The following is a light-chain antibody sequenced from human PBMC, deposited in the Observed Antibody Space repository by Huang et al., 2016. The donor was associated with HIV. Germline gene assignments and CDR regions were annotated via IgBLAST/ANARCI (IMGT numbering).Light chain of an antibody. CDR3: QQYDSLPRT. Sequence: DIQMTQSPSSLSASIGDRVTITCRASRNIYSYLKWYQHRPGKAPKLLIYDAANLEVGVPSRFSGSGSERNFTLIISSLQPEDFATYYCQQYDSLPRTFGPGTKV. J-gene: IGKJ3*01. CDR1: RNIYSY. V-gene: IGKV1-33*01. CDR2: DAA.